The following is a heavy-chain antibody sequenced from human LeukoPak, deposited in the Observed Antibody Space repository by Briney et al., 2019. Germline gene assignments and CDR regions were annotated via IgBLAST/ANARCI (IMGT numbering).Heavy chain of an antibody. D-gene: IGHD2-2*01. V-gene: IGHV3-23*01. Sequence: GGSLRLSCAASGFTFSSYAMSWVRQAPGKGLEWVSAISGSGGSTYYADSVKGRFTISRDNSKNTLYLQMNSLRAEDTAVYYCAPLGYCSDTSCSDTNYWGQGTLVTVSS. CDR3: APLGYCSDTSCSDTNY. CDR1: GFTFSSYA. J-gene: IGHJ4*02. CDR2: ISGSGGST.